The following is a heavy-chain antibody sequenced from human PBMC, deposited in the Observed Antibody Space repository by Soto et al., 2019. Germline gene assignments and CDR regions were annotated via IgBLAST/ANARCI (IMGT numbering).Heavy chain of an antibody. CDR1: GYTLTAYN. V-gene: IGHV1-2*02. Sequence: QVQLVQSGAEVKKPGASVKVSCKASGYTLTAYNVHWVRQAPGQGLQWMGWINPNSGGTYYAQKFQGGVSXTRDTSINTAYMELSRLKSDDTAVYYCARAIRRDGYNSFDYWGQGTLVIVSS. J-gene: IGHJ4*02. D-gene: IGHD5-12*01. CDR2: INPNSGGT. CDR3: ARAIRRDGYNSFDY.